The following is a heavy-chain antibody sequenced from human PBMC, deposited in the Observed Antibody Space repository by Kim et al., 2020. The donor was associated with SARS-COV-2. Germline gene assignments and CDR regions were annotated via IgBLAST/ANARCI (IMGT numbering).Heavy chain of an antibody. CDR1: GFTFSSYG. D-gene: IGHD2-21*01. J-gene: IGHJ6*02. Sequence: GGSLRLSCAASGFTFSSYGMHWVRQAPGKGLEWVGVIWYDGSNKYYADSVKGRFTISRDNSKNTLYLQMNSLRAEDTAVYYCARDLNCGGDCPGRNSNYYYYGMDVWGQGTTVTVSS. CDR3: ARDLNCGGDCPGRNSNYYYYGMDV. CDR2: IWYDGSNK. V-gene: IGHV3-33*01.